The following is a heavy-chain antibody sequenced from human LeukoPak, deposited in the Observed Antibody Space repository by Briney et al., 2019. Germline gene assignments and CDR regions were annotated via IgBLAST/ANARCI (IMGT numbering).Heavy chain of an antibody. J-gene: IGHJ4*02. V-gene: IGHV3-30*02. D-gene: IGHD3-3*01. CDR2: IRYDGSTK. Sequence: GGSLRLSCAASGFTFSGSGMHWVRQAPGKGLEWVTFIRYDGSTKYYTDSVKGRFTISRDNSKNTLYLQMDSLRAEDTAVYYCARDYDFWSGYYSPTRGYFGYWGQGTLVTVSS. CDR1: GFTFSGSG. CDR3: ARDYDFWSGYYSPTRGYFGY.